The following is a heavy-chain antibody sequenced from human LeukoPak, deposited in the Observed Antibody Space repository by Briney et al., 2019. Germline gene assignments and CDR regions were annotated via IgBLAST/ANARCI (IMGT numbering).Heavy chain of an antibody. J-gene: IGHJ4*02. Sequence: GASVKVSCKASGYTFTSYGISWVRQAPGQGLEWMGWISGYNGNTKHAQKVQGRVTMTTDTSTTTAYMELRSLRSDDTAVYYCARGFPSRRNYDSSGYYSYYFDYWGQGTLVTVSS. CDR1: GYTFTSYG. V-gene: IGHV1-18*01. D-gene: IGHD3-22*01. CDR2: ISGYNGNT. CDR3: ARGFPSRRNYDSSGYYSYYFDY.